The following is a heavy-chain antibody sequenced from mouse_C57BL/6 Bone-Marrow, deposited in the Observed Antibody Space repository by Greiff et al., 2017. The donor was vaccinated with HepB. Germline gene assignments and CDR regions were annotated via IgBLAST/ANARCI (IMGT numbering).Heavy chain of an antibody. CDR1: GYTFTSYG. D-gene: IGHD1-1*01. CDR2: IYPRSGNT. J-gene: IGHJ1*03. CDR3: ARQDGSSFYWYFDV. V-gene: IGHV1-81*01. Sequence: VQRVESGAELARPGASVKLSCKASGYTFTSYGISWVKQRTGQGLEWIGEIYPRSGNTYYNEKFKGKATLTADKSSSTAYMELRSLTSEDSAVYFCARQDGSSFYWYFDVWGTGTTVTVSS.